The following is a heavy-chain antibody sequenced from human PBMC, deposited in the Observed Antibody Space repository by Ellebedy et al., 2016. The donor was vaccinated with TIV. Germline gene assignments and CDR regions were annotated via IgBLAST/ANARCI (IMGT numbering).Heavy chain of an antibody. V-gene: IGHV1-69*06. CDR2: IIPIFGTA. Sequence: SVKVSXXASGGTFSSYAISWVRQAPGQGLEWMGGIIPIFGTANYAQKFQGRVTITADKSTSTAYMELSSLRSEDTAVYYCAREGTVATWENWFDPWGQGTLVTVSS. CDR1: GGTFSSYA. J-gene: IGHJ5*02. D-gene: IGHD1-26*01. CDR3: AREGTVATWENWFDP.